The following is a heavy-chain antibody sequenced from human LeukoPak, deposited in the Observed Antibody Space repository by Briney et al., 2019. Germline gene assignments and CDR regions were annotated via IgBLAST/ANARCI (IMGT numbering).Heavy chain of an antibody. D-gene: IGHD3-10*01. J-gene: IGHJ4*02. V-gene: IGHV3-7*01. CDR1: GFTFSDYN. Sequence: GGSLRLSCAASGFTFSDYNMNWVRQAPGKGLEWVANIKQDGSEKYYVDSVKGRFTISRDNAKNSLYLQMNSLRAEDTAVYYCARARYYYGSGNFAFNDYWGQGTLVTVSS. CDR3: ARARYYYGSGNFAFNDY. CDR2: IKQDGSEK.